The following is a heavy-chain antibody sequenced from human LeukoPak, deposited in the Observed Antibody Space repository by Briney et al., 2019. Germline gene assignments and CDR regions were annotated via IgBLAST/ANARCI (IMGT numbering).Heavy chain of an antibody. J-gene: IGHJ5*02. CDR3: ARGGSSGWYDGGWFDP. CDR2: IYTSGTT. V-gene: IGHV4-4*07. CDR1: GDSISSYY. D-gene: IGHD6-19*01. Sequence: SETLSLTCTVSGDSISSYYWTWIRQPAGKGLDWIGRIYTSGTTNYNPSLKSRVTISVDKSKNQFSLKLSSVTAADTAVYYCARGGSSGWYDGGWFDPWGQGTLVTVSS.